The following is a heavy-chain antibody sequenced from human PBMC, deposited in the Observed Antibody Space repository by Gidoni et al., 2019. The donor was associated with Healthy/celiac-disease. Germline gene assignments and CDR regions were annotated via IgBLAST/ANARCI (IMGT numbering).Heavy chain of an antibody. V-gene: IGHV3-23*01. CDR1: GFTFSSYD. CDR3: AKSFTYYGSGSYSVDY. D-gene: IGHD3-10*01. J-gene: IGHJ4*02. Sequence: EVQLLESGGGLVQPGGSLRLSCALSGFTFSSYDMGWVRQAPGTGLELVSAISGSGGSTYYADSVKGRFTISRDNSKNTLYLQMNSLRAEDTAVYYCAKSFTYYGSGSYSVDYWGQGTLVTVSS. CDR2: ISGSGGST.